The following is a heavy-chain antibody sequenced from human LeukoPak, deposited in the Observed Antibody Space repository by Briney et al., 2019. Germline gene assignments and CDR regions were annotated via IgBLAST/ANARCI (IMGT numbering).Heavy chain of an antibody. CDR1: GFTFSSYA. D-gene: IGHD6-13*01. Sequence: GGSLRLSCAASGFTFSSYAMHWVRQAPGEGLEWVAVISYDGSNEYYADSVKGRFTISRDNSKNTLYLQMNSLRAEDTAVYYCARDPAGIAAAVFDYWGQGTLVTVSS. CDR2: ISYDGSNE. J-gene: IGHJ4*02. CDR3: ARDPAGIAAAVFDY. V-gene: IGHV3-30*04.